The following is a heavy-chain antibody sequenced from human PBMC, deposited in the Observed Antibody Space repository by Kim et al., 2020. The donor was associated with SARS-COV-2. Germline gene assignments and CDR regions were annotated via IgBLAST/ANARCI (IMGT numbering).Heavy chain of an antibody. D-gene: IGHD3-10*01. J-gene: IGHJ4*02. CDR2: IKSKTDGGTT. Sequence: GGSLRLSCAASGFTFSNAWMSWVRQAPGKGLEWVGRIKSKTDGGTTDYAAPVKGRFTISRDDSKNTLYLQMNSLKTEDTAVYYCTLRFVLRGLWGYWGQGTLVTVSS. V-gene: IGHV3-15*01. CDR3: TLRFVLRGLWGY. CDR1: GFTFSNAW.